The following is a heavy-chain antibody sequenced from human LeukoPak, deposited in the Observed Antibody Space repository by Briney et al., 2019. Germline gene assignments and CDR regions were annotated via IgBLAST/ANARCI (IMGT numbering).Heavy chain of an antibody. J-gene: IGHJ3*02. V-gene: IGHV4-39*07. Sequence: SETLSLTCTVSGGSISSSSYYWGWIRQPPGKGLEWIGSVYYTGASYYNPSLKSRVTISIDTSKNHFSLNLTSVTAADTAVYYCAKDLQGLRFLEWVGLNAFDIWGQGTMVTVSS. CDR1: GGSISSSSYY. D-gene: IGHD3-3*01. CDR2: VYYTGAS. CDR3: AKDLQGLRFLEWVGLNAFDI.